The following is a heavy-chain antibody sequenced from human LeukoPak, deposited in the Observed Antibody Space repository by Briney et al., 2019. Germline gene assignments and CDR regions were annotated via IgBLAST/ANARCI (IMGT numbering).Heavy chain of an antibody. CDR3: ARDLRLRYFDWYGWGEAWDY. CDR2: ISYDGSNK. V-gene: IGHV3-30*01. D-gene: IGHD3-9*01. J-gene: IGHJ4*02. Sequence: TGGSLRLSCAASGFTFSSYAMHWVRQAPGKGLEWVAVISYDGSNKYYADSVKGRFTISRDNSKNTLYLQMNSLRAEDTAVYYCARDLRLRYFDWYGWGEAWDYWGQGTLVTVSS. CDR1: GFTFSSYA.